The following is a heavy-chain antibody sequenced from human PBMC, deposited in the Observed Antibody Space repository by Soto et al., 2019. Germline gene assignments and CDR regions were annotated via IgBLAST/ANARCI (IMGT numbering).Heavy chain of an antibody. D-gene: IGHD4-17*01. Sequence: QVQLQESGPGLVQPSQTLSLTCTVSGGSISSGGYYWSWIRQHPGKGLEWIGYIYYSGSTYYNPSLNSRVTILVHTSKHQFSLKLSSVTAADTAVYYCARGSGDYPIDYWGQGTLVTVSS. CDR3: ARGSGDYPIDY. J-gene: IGHJ4*02. V-gene: IGHV4-31*03. CDR1: GGSISSGGYY. CDR2: IYYSGST.